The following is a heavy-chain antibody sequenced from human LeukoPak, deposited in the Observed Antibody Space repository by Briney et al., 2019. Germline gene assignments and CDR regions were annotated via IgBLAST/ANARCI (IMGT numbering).Heavy chain of an antibody. V-gene: IGHV3-48*04. CDR2: ITTGGSST. CDR1: GFTFSAYA. D-gene: IGHD6-19*01. Sequence: GGSLRLSCAASGFTFSAYAMAWVRQAPGKGLECVSHITTGGSSTFHADSVKGRFTISRDNAKNSLYLQMNSLRGEDTAVYYCARVRYDSGWYDYWGQGALVIVSS. CDR3: ARVRYDSGWYDY. J-gene: IGHJ4*02.